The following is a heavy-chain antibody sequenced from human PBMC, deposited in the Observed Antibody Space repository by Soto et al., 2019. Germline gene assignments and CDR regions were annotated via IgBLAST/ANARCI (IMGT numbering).Heavy chain of an antibody. V-gene: IGHV3-48*03. Sequence: EVLLVESGGGLVQPGGSLRLSCTASGFTFSSYEMNWVRQAPGKGLEWISYISTSGRTIFDAGSVKGRFTISRDNTRNTLFLQMDSLRPEDTAVYYCARQPAHVCEASPKWFDPWGQGTLVIVSS. CDR2: ISTSGRTI. J-gene: IGHJ5*02. D-gene: IGHD2-21*01. CDR1: GFTFSSYE. CDR3: ARQPAHVCEASPKWFDP.